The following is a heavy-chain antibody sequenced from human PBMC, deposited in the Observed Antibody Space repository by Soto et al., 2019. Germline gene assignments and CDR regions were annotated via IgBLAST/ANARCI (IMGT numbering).Heavy chain of an antibody. CDR3: ARGANGYYYFDY. J-gene: IGHJ4*02. CDR1: GFSLSDYW. CDR2: ITRDGSST. Sequence: EVQLVESGGGLVQPGGSLRLSCAASGFSLSDYWMHWVRQAPGEGLVWLSRITRDGSSTNYAYSVKGRFTISRDNAKNTLYLQVNSLRGEDTAVYYCARGANGYYYFDYWGQGTLVTVSS. V-gene: IGHV3-74*01. D-gene: IGHD5-18*01.